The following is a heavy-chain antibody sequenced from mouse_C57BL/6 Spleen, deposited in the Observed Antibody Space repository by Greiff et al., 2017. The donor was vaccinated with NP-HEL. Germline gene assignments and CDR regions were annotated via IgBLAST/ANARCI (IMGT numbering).Heavy chain of an antibody. CDR1: GFNIKDDY. CDR2: IDPENGDT. Sequence: VQLQQSGAELVRPGASVKLSCTASGFNIKDDYMNWVKQRPEQGLEWIGWIDPENGDTEYASKFQGKATITADTSSNTAYLQLSSLTSEDTAIYFSTRGREDYWGQGTTLTVSS. CDR3: TRGREDY. J-gene: IGHJ2*01. V-gene: IGHV14-4*01.